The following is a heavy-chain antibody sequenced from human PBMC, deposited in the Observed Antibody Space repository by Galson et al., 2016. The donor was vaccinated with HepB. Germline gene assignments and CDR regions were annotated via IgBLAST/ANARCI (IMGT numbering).Heavy chain of an antibody. V-gene: IGHV1-46*01. CDR3: AYDYGDYNFDY. Sequence: SVKVSCKASGYSFIGYYIHWVRQAPGQGLEWMGIINPSGGSTNYAQKFQGRVTMTRDTSTSTAYMELSSLRSEDTAVYYCAYDYGDYNFDYWGQGTLVTVSS. CDR1: GYSFIGYY. D-gene: IGHD4-17*01. J-gene: IGHJ4*02. CDR2: INPSGGST.